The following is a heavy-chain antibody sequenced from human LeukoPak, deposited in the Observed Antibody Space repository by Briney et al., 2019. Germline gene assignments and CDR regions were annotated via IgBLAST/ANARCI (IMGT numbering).Heavy chain of an antibody. Sequence: SETLSLTCTVSGGSIGAYYWSWIRQPPGKGLEWIGYINYSGSTNYNPSLKSRVTISLDTSKNQFSLKLSSVTAADTAVYYCARGSVVYGDYNAFDIWGQGTMVTVSS. V-gene: IGHV4-59*12. CDR3: ARGSVVYGDYNAFDI. CDR1: GGSIGAYY. J-gene: IGHJ3*02. D-gene: IGHD4-17*01. CDR2: INYSGST.